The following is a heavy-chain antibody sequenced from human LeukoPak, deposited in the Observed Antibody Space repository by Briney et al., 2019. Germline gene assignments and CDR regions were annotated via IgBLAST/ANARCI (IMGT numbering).Heavy chain of an antibody. V-gene: IGHV3-23*01. D-gene: IGHD3-10*01. J-gene: IGHJ4*02. CDR2: ISGSGGST. CDR1: GFTFSSYG. CDR3: AKDGDDYYGSGSYFDY. Sequence: GGTLRLSCAASGFTFSSYGMSWVRQAPGKGLEWVSAISGSGGSTYYADSVKGRFTISRDNSKNTLYLQMNSLRAEDTAVYYCAKDGDDYYGSGSYFDYWGQGTLVTVSS.